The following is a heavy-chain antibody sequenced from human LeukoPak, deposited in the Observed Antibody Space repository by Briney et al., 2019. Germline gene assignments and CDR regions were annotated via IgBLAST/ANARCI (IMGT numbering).Heavy chain of an antibody. CDR1: GFTFSSYG. CDR2: ISGSGGST. Sequence: PGGSLRLSCAASGFTFSSYGMSWVRQAPGKGLEWVSAISGSGGSTYYADSVKGRFTISRDNSKNTLYLQMNSLRAEDTAVYYCAKDGVIDYDFWSGTRSWLDPWGQGTLVTVSS. D-gene: IGHD3-3*01. J-gene: IGHJ5*02. V-gene: IGHV3-23*01. CDR3: AKDGVIDYDFWSGTRSWLDP.